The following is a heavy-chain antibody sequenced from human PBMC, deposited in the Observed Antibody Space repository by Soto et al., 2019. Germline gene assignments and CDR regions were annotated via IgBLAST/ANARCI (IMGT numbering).Heavy chain of an antibody. CDR2: ISAYNGNT. V-gene: IGHV1-18*01. J-gene: IGHJ4*02. Sequence: ASVKVSCKASGYTFTSYGISWVRQAPGQGLEWMGWISAYNGNTNYAQKLQGRVTMTTDTSTSTAYMELRSLRSDDTAVYYCARDGKGVLLWFGESAGPADYWGQGSLVTVSS. CDR3: ARDGKGVLLWFGESAGPADY. CDR1: GYTFTSYG. D-gene: IGHD3-10*01.